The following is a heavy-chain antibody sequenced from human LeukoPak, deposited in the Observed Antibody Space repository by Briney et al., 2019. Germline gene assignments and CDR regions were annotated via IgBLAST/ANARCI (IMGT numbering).Heavy chain of an antibody. J-gene: IGHJ6*03. D-gene: IGHD3-3*01. Sequence: PGGSLRLSCSASGFTFTTYGMNWVRQAPGKGLEWVPGIGGSGTRTYYADSVKGRFTISRDNSKNTLYLQMNSLRAEDTAVYYCARDNGDTHFGYYYYMDVWGKGTTVTISS. CDR2: IGGSGTRT. V-gene: IGHV3-23*01. CDR3: ARDNGDTHFGYYYYMDV. CDR1: GFTFTTYG.